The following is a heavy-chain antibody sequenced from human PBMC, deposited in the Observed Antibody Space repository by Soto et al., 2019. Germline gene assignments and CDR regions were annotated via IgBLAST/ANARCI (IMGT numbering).Heavy chain of an antibody. D-gene: IGHD5-12*01. V-gene: IGHV4-31*03. J-gene: IGHJ4*02. CDR1: GGSISSSGYY. CDR2: IYYSGSI. CDR3: ARVLEQWLRPTYTFDY. Sequence: QVQLQESGPGLVKPSQTLSLTCTVSGGSISSSGYYWSWIRQHPGKGLEWIGYIYYSGSIYYNPSLKSRVTISVDTSKNQFSLKLSSVTAADTAVYYCARVLEQWLRPTYTFDYWGQGTLVTVSS.